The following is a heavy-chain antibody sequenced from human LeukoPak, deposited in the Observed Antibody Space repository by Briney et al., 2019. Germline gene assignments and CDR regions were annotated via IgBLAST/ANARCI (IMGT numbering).Heavy chain of an antibody. CDR1: GGTFSSYA. CDR2: IIPIFGTA. D-gene: IGHD3-9*01. CDR3: ASTEAVLRYFDWLLPFDY. J-gene: IGHJ4*02. V-gene: IGHV1-69*01. Sequence: SVKVSCKASGGTFSSYAISWVRQAPGQGPEWMGGIIPIFGTANYAQKFQGRVTITADESTSTAYMELSSLRSEDTAVYYCASTEAVLRYFDWLLPFDYWGQGTLVTVSS.